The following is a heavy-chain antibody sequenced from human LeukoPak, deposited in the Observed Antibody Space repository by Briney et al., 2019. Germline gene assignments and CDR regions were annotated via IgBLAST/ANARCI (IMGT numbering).Heavy chain of an antibody. J-gene: IGHJ6*04. CDR3: ASVGDYGDYDYYYYGMDA. CDR2: IIPIFGTA. CDR1: GGTFSSYA. D-gene: IGHD4-17*01. Sequence: SVKVSCKASGGTFSSYAISWVRQAPGQGLEWMGGIIPIFGTANYEQKFQGRVTITADKSTSTAYMELSSLRSEDTAVYYCASVGDYGDYDYYYYGMDAWGKGTTVTVSS. V-gene: IGHV1-69*06.